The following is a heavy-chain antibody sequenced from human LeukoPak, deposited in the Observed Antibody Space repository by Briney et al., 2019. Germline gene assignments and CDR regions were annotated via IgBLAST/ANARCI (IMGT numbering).Heavy chain of an antibody. Sequence: GASVKVSCKASGYTFTGYYMHWVRQAPGQGLEWMGWINPNSGGTNYAQKFQGRVTMTRDTSISTAYMELSRLRSDDTAVYYCASDYGDQRTYWFDPWGQGTLVTVSS. CDR3: ASDYGDQRTYWFDP. CDR2: INPNSGGT. J-gene: IGHJ5*02. D-gene: IGHD4-17*01. CDR1: GYTFTGYY. V-gene: IGHV1-2*02.